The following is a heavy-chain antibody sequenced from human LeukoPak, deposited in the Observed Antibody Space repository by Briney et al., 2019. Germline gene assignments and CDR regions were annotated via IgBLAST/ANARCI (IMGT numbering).Heavy chain of an antibody. CDR1: GVTFSGHS. Sequence: GGSLRLSCAASGVTFSGHSMHWVRQAPGKGLVWVSGISRDGTITNYADAVKDRFTISRDNAKNTLYLQMNSLRVEDTAVYSCARGWYGPDSCGQGTLVTVSS. CDR2: ISRDGTIT. CDR3: ARGWYGPDS. J-gene: IGHJ5*01. D-gene: IGHD1-14*01. V-gene: IGHV3-74*01.